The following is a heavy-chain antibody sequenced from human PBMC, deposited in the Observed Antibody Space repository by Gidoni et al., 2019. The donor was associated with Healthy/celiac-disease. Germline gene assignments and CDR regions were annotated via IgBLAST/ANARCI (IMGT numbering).Heavy chain of an antibody. Sequence: EVQLVESGGGLVQPGRSLRLSCTASGFTFGDYAMSWFRQAPGKGLGWVGFIRSKAYGGTTEYAASVKGRFTISRDDSKSIAYLQMNSLKTEDTAVYYCTNYYDFWSGYYTYDFDYWGQGTLVTVSS. J-gene: IGHJ4*02. V-gene: IGHV3-49*03. D-gene: IGHD3-3*01. CDR3: TNYYDFWSGYYTYDFDY. CDR1: GFTFGDYA. CDR2: IRSKAYGGTT.